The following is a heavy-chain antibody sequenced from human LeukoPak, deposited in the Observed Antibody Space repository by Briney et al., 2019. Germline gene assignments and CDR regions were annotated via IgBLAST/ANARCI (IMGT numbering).Heavy chain of an antibody. J-gene: IGHJ4*02. Sequence: GGSLRLSCAASGFNFRSYEMNWARQAPGKGLEWVSYISNTDETRTYADSVKGRFTISRDNAKNSLHLEMNSLRAEDTAVYYCAREIVSAVAGNFDYWGQGTLVNVSS. CDR2: ISNTDETR. CDR3: AREIVSAVAGNFDY. D-gene: IGHD6-19*01. V-gene: IGHV3-48*03. CDR1: GFNFRSYE.